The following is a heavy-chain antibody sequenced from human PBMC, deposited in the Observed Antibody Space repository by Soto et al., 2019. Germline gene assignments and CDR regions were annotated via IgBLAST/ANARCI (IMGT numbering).Heavy chain of an antibody. CDR2: ITTSATESNT. CDR3: ARDRGYYYGSGSYGCYYGMDV. CDR1: GFVFGNSA. J-gene: IGHJ6*02. V-gene: IGHV3-23*01. Sequence: GGSLRLSCAASGFVFGNSAMSWVRQAPGKGLEWVSAITTSATESNTFYADSVKGRFTISRDDSKNTLHLQMNSLRTEDTAVYYCARDRGYYYGSGSYGCYYGMDVWGQGTTVTVSS. D-gene: IGHD3-10*01.